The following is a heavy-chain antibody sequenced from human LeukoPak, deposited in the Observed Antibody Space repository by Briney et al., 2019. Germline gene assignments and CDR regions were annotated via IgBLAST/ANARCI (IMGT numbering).Heavy chain of an antibody. D-gene: IGHD1-26*01. CDR1: GYTFTGYY. Sequence: ASVKVSCKASGYTFTGYYIHWVRQAPGQGLEWMGWINPTSFGTKYEQKFQGRVTMTRDTSISTDYMELSDLRSDDTAVYYRARDIDLIVGATRDYGMDVWGQGTTVTVSS. CDR2: INPTSFGT. CDR3: ARDIDLIVGATRDYGMDV. V-gene: IGHV1-2*02. J-gene: IGHJ6*02.